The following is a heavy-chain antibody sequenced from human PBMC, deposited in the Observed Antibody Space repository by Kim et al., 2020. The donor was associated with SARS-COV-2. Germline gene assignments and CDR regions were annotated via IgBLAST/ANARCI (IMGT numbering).Heavy chain of an antibody. Sequence: GGSLRLSCAASGFTFSSYGMHWVRQAPGKGLEWVAVISYDGSNKYYADSVKGRFTISRDNSKKTLYLQMNSLRAEDTAVYYCAKERRWNFDWLPYYYYYGMDVWGQGTTVTVSS. CDR1: GFTFSSYG. D-gene: IGHD3-9*01. CDR2: ISYDGSNK. V-gene: IGHV3-30*18. J-gene: IGHJ6*02. CDR3: AKERRWNFDWLPYYYYYGMDV.